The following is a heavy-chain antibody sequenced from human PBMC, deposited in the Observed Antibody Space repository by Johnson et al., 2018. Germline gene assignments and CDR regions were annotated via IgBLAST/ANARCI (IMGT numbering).Heavy chain of an antibody. J-gene: IGHJ4*02. Sequence: EVQLVESGAEVKKPGESLKISCKGSGYSFTSYWIGWVRQMPGKGLEGMGIIYPSDSDTRYSPSFQGQVTISADKSLHTASLQWSSLKASDPAMYYSARSGSGYFHYWGQGTLVTVSS. CDR2: IYPSDSDT. V-gene: IGHV5-51*01. CDR3: ARSGSGYFHY. D-gene: IGHD3-22*01. CDR1: GYSFTSYW.